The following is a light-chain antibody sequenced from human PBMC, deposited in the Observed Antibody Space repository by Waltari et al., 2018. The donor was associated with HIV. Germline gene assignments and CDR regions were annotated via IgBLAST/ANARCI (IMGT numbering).Light chain of an antibody. CDR1: QSLLHSDVKTY. CDR2: EVS. J-gene: IGKJ4*01. Sequence: DVVMTQTPLSLSVTPGQPASISCKSSQSLLHSDVKTYLYWYLQKPGQPPQLLIYEVSNRFSGVPDRFSGSVSGTDFTLKISRVQAEEVGGYYCMQSIELPPGLTFGGGTKVEIK. CDR3: MQSIELPPGLT. V-gene: IGKV2D-29*01.